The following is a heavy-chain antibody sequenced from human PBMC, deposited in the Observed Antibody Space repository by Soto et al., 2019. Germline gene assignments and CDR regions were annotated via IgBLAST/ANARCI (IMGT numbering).Heavy chain of an antibody. V-gene: IGHV4-39*01. CDR1: GGSISISSYY. Sequence: SETLSLTCTVSGGSISISSYYWCWIRQPPGKGLEWIGSIYYSGSTYYNPSLKSRVTISVDTSKNQFSLKLSSVTAADTAVYYCARRQSSSWYGLWGQGTQVTSPQ. D-gene: IGHD6-13*01. CDR2: IYYSGST. CDR3: ARRQSSSWYGL. J-gene: IGHJ4*02.